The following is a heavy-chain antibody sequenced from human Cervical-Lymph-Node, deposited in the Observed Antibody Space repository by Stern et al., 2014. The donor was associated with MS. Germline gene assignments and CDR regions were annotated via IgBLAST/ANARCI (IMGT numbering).Heavy chain of an antibody. D-gene: IGHD2-2*01. CDR2: INPNSGGT. CDR3: ARLSYCSSTSCDFGY. V-gene: IGHV1-2*02. CDR1: GYTFTGYY. Sequence: QLVQSGAEVKKPGASVKVSCKASGYTFTGYYMHWVRQAPGQGLEWMGWINPNSGGTNYAQKFQGRVTMTRDTSISTAYMELSRLRSDDTAVYYCARLSYCSSTSCDFGYWGQGTLVTVSS. J-gene: IGHJ4*02.